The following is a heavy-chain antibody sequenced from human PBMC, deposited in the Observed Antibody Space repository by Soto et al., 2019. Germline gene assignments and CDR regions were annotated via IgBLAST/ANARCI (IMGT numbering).Heavy chain of an antibody. CDR3: ASNYYDSSGHFDY. CDR1: GGSISSGGYY. J-gene: IGHJ4*02. Sequence: SDTLSLTCTVSGGSISSGGYYWSWIRQHPGKGLEWIGYIYYSGSTYYNPSLKSRVTISVDTSKNQFSLKLSSVTAADTAVYYCASNYYDSSGHFDYWGQGTLVTVSS. D-gene: IGHD3-22*01. V-gene: IGHV4-31*03. CDR2: IYYSGST.